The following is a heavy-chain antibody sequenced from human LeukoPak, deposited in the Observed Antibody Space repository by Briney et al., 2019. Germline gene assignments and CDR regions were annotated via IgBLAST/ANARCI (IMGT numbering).Heavy chain of an antibody. CDR2: IRCDGSNK. V-gene: IGHV3-30*02. J-gene: IGHJ4*02. D-gene: IGHD3-16*02. CDR1: GFTFSSYG. CDR3: ASEGTFGGVIGIDY. Sequence: GGSLRLSCAASGFTFSSYGMHWVRQAPGKGLEWVAFIRCDGSNKYYADSVKGRFTISRDNAKNTLYLQMNSLRAEDTAVYYCASEGTFGGVIGIDYWGQGTLVTVSS.